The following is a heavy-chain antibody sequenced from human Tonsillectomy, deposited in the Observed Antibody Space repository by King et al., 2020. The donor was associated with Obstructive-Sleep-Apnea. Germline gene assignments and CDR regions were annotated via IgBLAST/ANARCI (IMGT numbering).Heavy chain of an antibody. Sequence: VQLQQWGAGLLKPSETLSLTCGVFGGSFRDYYWSWIRQPPGKGLEWIGEINHSGSTNYNPSLKSRVTIPVDTSKNQFSLKLSSVTAADTAVYYCASGSGAAAVNWFDPWRQGTLVTVSS. V-gene: IGHV4-34*01. CDR3: ASGSGAAAVNWFDP. CDR2: INHSGST. J-gene: IGHJ5*02. D-gene: IGHD6-13*01. CDR1: GGSFRDYY.